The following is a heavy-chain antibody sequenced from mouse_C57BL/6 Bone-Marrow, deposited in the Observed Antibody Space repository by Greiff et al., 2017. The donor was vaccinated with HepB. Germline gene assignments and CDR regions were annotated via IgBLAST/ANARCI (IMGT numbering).Heavy chain of an antibody. J-gene: IGHJ2*01. CDR2: ISYDGSN. D-gene: IGHD2-1*01. Sequence: EVKLMESGPGLVKPSQSLSLTCSVTGYSITSGYYWNWIRQFPGNKLEWMGYISYDGSNNYNPSLKNRNSITRDTSKNQFFLKLNSVTTEDTATYYCARENYGNYPFDYWGQGTTLTVSS. CDR1: GYSITSGYY. V-gene: IGHV3-6*01. CDR3: ARENYGNYPFDY.